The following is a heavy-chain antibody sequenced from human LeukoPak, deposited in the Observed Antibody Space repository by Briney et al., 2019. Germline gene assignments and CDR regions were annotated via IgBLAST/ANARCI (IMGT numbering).Heavy chain of an antibody. Sequence: PGGSLRLSCAASGFTFSSYWMSWVRQAPGKGLEWVAKIKSDGSEKYYVDSVEGRFTISRDNAKNSLDLQMNSLRVEDTAVYYCARGGANRFDYWGQGTLVTVSS. D-gene: IGHD1-26*01. CDR1: GFTFSSYW. CDR2: IKSDGSEK. V-gene: IGHV3-7*05. J-gene: IGHJ4*02. CDR3: ARGGANRFDY.